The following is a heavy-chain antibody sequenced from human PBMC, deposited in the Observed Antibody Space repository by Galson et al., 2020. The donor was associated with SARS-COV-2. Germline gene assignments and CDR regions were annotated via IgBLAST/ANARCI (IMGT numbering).Heavy chain of an antibody. J-gene: IGHJ4*02. CDR1: GFTFSSFA. V-gene: IGHV3-30*04. CDR3: ARRDYYGSGSYALLEY. D-gene: IGHD3-10*01. Sequence: LSLTCAASGFTFSSFAMHWVRQAPGKGLEWVAVISYDGTNKYYADSVKGRFTISRDNSKNTLYLQMNSLRVEDTAVYYCARRDYYGSGSYALLEYWGQGTLVTVSS. CDR2: ISYDGTNK.